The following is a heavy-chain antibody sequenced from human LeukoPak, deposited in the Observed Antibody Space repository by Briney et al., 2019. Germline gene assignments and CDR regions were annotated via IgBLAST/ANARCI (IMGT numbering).Heavy chain of an antibody. D-gene: IGHD3-16*01. J-gene: IGHJ5*02. Sequence: TSETLSLTCRISGDSITTNSYWWGGIPQSPGKGLEWIGSIYSSGNSYYNPSLKSRATISPDTSKNQYSLRLTSVTAADTAVYYCARRGIWDLQIGNWFDPWGQGILVTVSS. V-gene: IGHV4-39*01. CDR1: GDSITTNSYW. CDR3: ARRGIWDLQIGNWFDP. CDR2: IYSSGNS.